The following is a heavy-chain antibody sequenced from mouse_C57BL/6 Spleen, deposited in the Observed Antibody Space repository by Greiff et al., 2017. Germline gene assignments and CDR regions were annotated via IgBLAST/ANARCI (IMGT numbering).Heavy chain of an antibody. V-gene: IGHV5-17*01. J-gene: IGHJ2*01. CDR1: GFTFSDYG. CDR3: ARGYSNYPYYSDD. Sequence: DVMLVASWGGLVKPGGSLKLSCAASGFTFSDYGMHWVRQAPEKGLEWVAYISSGSSNIYYADTVKGRFTISRDNAKNTLFLQMTRRRSEDTAMYYSARGYSNYPYYSDDWGQGTTRTVSS. CDR2: ISSGSSNI. D-gene: IGHD2-5*01.